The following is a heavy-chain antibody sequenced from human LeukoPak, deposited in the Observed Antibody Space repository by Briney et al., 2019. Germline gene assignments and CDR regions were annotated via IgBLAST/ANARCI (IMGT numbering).Heavy chain of an antibody. D-gene: IGHD2-15*01. CDR2: IYYSGPT. CDR3: ASPGYCSGGSCYRFDY. J-gene: IGHJ4*02. V-gene: IGHV4-39*07. CDR1: GGSISISSYY. Sequence: KTSETLSLTCNVSGGSISISSYYWAWIRQPPGKGLEWIGSIYYSGPTHYNPSLKSRVTISVDTSKNQFSLKLSSVTAADTAVYYCASPGYCSGGSCYRFDYWGQGTLVTVSS.